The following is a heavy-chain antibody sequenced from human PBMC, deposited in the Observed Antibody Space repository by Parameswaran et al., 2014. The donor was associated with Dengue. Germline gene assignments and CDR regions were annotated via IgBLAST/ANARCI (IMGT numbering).Heavy chain of an antibody. CDR2: IKQDGSEK. Sequence: RWIRQPPGKGLEWVANIKQDGSEKYYVDSVKGRFTISRDNAKNSLYLQMNSLRAEDTAVYYCARDLTGPYYYYMDVWGKGTTVTVSS. J-gene: IGHJ6*03. D-gene: IGHD2-8*02. V-gene: IGHV3-7*01. CDR3: ARDLTGPYYYYMDV.